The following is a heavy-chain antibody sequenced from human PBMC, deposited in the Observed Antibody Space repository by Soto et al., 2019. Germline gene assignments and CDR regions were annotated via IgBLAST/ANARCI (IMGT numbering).Heavy chain of an antibody. V-gene: IGHV4-31*03. CDR3: ARHPDY. CDR1: GGSISSGGYY. CDR2: IFYSGST. Sequence: QVQLQESGPGLVKPSQTLSLTCTVSGGSISSGGYYWSWIRQHPGKGLEWIGYIFYSGSTYYNPSLMSRVTFSVDTSNTQFSMQLRCVTAADTAVYYCARHPDYLGQGTLVTVSS. J-gene: IGHJ4*02.